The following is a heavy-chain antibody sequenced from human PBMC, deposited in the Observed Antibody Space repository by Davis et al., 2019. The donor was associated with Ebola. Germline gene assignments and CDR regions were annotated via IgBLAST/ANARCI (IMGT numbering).Heavy chain of an antibody. J-gene: IGHJ4*02. CDR2: ISASGADI. CDR1: GFTFSNYA. V-gene: IGHV3-23*01. CDR3: AEGGTNNFLGAN. Sequence: PGGSLRLSCAASGFTFSNYAMSWVRQAPGGGLEWVSGISASGADITYADSVRGRFSISRDDSKNTLYLQMASLRAEDTAVFYCAEGGTNNFLGANWGQGTLVTVSS. D-gene: IGHD2-8*01.